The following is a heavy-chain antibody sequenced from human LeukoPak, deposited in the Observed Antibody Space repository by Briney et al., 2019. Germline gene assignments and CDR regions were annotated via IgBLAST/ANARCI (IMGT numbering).Heavy chain of an antibody. Sequence: PGGSLRLSXAASGFTFSSYSMNWVRQAPGKGLEWVSFISSSSSYIYHADLVKGRFTISRDNAKNSLYLQMNSLRAEDTAVYYCARVDFWSFDPWGQGTLVTVSS. CDR1: GFTFSSYS. CDR3: ARVDFWSFDP. V-gene: IGHV3-21*01. CDR2: ISSSSSYI. J-gene: IGHJ5*02. D-gene: IGHD3-3*01.